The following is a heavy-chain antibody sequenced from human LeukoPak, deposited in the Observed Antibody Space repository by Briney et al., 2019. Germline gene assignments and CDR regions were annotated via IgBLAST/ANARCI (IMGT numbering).Heavy chain of an antibody. Sequence: GGSLRLSCAPYGFTFSSYSISWVRPAARRGLGWVSAISGIVGSKYYGDSVRGRFTISRDNSKNTLYLQMNSLRAEDTAVYYCAKTNGELRFLEWTALYKTAHFDYWGHGTLVTVSS. CDR3: AKTNGELRFLEWTALYKTAHFDY. V-gene: IGHV3-23*01. D-gene: IGHD3-3*01. CDR2: ISGIVGSK. J-gene: IGHJ4*01. CDR1: GFTFSSYS.